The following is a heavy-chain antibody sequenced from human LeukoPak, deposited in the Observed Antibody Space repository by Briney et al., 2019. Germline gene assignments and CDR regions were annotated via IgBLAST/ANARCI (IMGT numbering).Heavy chain of an antibody. Sequence: PGRSLRLSCVGFGFTFGGNGIHWVRQAPGKGLEWLAVIWFDGSREYYADSGKGRFTISRENYKNTAYLQMNSLRAEDTAVYYCARFYGDDSPGYFDYWGQGTLVSVSS. D-gene: IGHD4-23*01. V-gene: IGHV3-33*01. CDR3: ARFYGDDSPGYFDY. CDR2: IWFDGSRE. J-gene: IGHJ4*02. CDR1: GFTFGGNG.